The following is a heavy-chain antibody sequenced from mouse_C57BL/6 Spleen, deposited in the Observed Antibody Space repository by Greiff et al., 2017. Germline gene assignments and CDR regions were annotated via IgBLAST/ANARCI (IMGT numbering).Heavy chain of an antibody. CDR1: GYTFTDYY. V-gene: IGHV1-75*01. CDR2: IFPGSGST. Sequence: VQLQQSGPELVTPGASVKISCKASGYTFTDYYINWVKQRPGQGLEWIGWIFPGSGSTYYNEKFKGKATLTVDKSSSTAYMLLSSLTSEDSAVYFCARSLYYDGSSPSWYFDVWGTGTTVTVSS. CDR3: ARSLYYDGSSPSWYFDV. J-gene: IGHJ1*03. D-gene: IGHD1-1*01.